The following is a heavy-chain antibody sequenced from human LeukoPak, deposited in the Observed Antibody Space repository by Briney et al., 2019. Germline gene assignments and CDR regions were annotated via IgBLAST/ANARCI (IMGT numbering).Heavy chain of an antibody. D-gene: IGHD6-19*01. CDR1: GFTFSSYS. CDR2: ISSSSSYI. J-gene: IGHJ4*02. V-gene: IGHV3-21*01. Sequence: KSGGSLRLYCAASGFTFSSYSMIWVRQAPGKGLEWVSSISSSSSYIYYADSVKGRFTISRDNAKNSLYLEMNSLRAEDTAVYYCARDVAGGQQWLVQYLDYWGQGTLVTVSS. CDR3: ARDVAGGQQWLVQYLDY.